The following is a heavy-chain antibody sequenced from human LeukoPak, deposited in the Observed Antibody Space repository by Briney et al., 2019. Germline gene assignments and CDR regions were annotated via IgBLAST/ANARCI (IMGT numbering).Heavy chain of an antibody. CDR1: AYSISSGYY. Sequence: PSETLSLTCTVSAYSISSGYYWGWIRQPPGKGLEWIGSIYHSGSTYYNPSLKSRVTVSLDTSKNQFSLKLSSVTAADTAVYYCARADYYDSSGYDYWGQGTLVTVSS. V-gene: IGHV4-38-2*02. CDR2: IYHSGST. J-gene: IGHJ4*02. D-gene: IGHD3-22*01. CDR3: ARADYYDSSGYDY.